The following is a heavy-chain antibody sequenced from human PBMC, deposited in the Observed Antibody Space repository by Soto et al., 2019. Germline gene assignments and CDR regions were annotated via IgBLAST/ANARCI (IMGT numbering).Heavy chain of an antibody. J-gene: IGHJ4*02. Sequence: QVQLQQWGAGLLKPSETLSLTCAVYGGSFSGYYWSWIRQPPGKGLEWIGEINHGGSTNYNPSLKSRGTISVDTSKNQFSLKLSSVTAADTAVYYCARAPPPSSAWEAFDYWGQGTLVTVSS. CDR1: GGSFSGYY. CDR3: ARAPPPSSAWEAFDY. D-gene: IGHD3-22*01. CDR2: INHGGST. V-gene: IGHV4-34*01.